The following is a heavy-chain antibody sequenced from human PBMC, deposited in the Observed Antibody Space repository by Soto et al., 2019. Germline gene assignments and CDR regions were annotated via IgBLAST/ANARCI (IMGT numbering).Heavy chain of an antibody. D-gene: IGHD3-16*01. Sequence: ASVKVSCKASGNTFTSYAMHWVRQAPGQRLEWMGWINAGNGNTKYSQKFQGRVTITRDTSASTAYMELSSLRSEDTALYDCARGMGLYYFDYWGQGTLVTVSS. V-gene: IGHV1-3*01. CDR1: GNTFTSYA. J-gene: IGHJ4*02. CDR2: INAGNGNT. CDR3: ARGMGLYYFDY.